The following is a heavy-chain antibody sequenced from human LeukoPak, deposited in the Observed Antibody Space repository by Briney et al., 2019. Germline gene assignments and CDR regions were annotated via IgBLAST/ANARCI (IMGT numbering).Heavy chain of an antibody. D-gene: IGHD2/OR15-2a*01. V-gene: IGHV4-39*07. CDR3: ARGHGQLYFTWYYYYIDV. CDR2: IYHSGTT. J-gene: IGHJ6*03. Sequence: QESGPGLVKPSETLSLTCNVSGGSISNRAYYWARIRQPPGKGLELIGSIYHSGTTYYNPSLKSRVTISVDTSKNQFSLKASSVTAADTAVYFCARGHGQLYFTWYYYYIDVWGKGTTVTVSS. CDR1: GGSISNRAYY.